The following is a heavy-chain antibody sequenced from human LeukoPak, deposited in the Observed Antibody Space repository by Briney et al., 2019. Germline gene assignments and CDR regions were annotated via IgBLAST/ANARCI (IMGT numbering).Heavy chain of an antibody. CDR2: ISYDGSNK. CDR3: ARDPDIVVVPAAIRMSYYMDV. V-gene: IGHV3-30-3*01. J-gene: IGHJ6*03. Sequence: GGSLRLSCAASGFTFSSYAMHWVRQAPGKGLEWVAVISYDGSNKYYADSVKGRFTISRDNSKNTLYLQMNSLRAEDTAVYYCARDPDIVVVPAAIRMSYYMDVWGKGTTVTVSS. D-gene: IGHD2-2*01. CDR1: GFTFSSYA.